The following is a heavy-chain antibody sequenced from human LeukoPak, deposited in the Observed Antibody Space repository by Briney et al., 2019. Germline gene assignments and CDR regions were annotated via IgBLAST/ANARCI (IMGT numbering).Heavy chain of an antibody. CDR2: ISAYNGST. CDR1: GYTFTSYG. J-gene: IGHJ5*02. V-gene: IGHV1-18*01. D-gene: IGHD7-27*01. CDR3: ARGWGQQSSDWFDP. Sequence: GASVKVSCTASGYTFTSYGISWVRQAPGQGLEWMGWISAYNGSTNYAQKLQGGVTMTTDTSTTTAYMELRSLRSDDTAVYYCARGWGQQSSDWFDPWGQGTLVTVSS.